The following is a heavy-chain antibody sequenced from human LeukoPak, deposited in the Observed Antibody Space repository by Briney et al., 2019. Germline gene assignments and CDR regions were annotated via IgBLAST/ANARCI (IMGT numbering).Heavy chain of an antibody. CDR2: ISGSGGST. J-gene: IGHJ4*02. V-gene: IGHV3-23*01. CDR1: GFTFSSYA. D-gene: IGHD6-13*01. CDR3: AKTKGYPNYFDY. Sequence: PGGSLRLSCVAPGFTFSSYAVTWVRQAPGECLEWVSAISGSGGSTYYADSVKGRFTISRDNSKNTLYLQMNSLRAEDTAVYSCAKTKGYPNYFDYWGQGILVTVSS.